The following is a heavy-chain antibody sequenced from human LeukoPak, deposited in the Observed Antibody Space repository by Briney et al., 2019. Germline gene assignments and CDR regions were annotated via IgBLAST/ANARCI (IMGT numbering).Heavy chain of an antibody. CDR2: IIPILGIA. V-gene: IGHV1-69*04. J-gene: IGHJ4*02. CDR1: GGTFSSYA. CDR3: ARDHPSYYDFWSGLPFDY. Sequence: ASVKVSCKASGGTFSSYAISWVRQAPGQGLEWMGRIIPILGIANYAQKFQGRVTITADKSTSTAYMELSSLRSEDTAVYYCARDHPSYYDFWSGLPFDYWGQGTLVTVSS. D-gene: IGHD3-3*01.